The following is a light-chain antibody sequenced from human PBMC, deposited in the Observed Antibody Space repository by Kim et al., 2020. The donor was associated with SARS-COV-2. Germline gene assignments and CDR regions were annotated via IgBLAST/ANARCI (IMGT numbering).Light chain of an antibody. CDR3: FSYTSSSTLV. CDR1: SSDIGANNF. CDR2: DVS. V-gene: IGLV2-14*03. J-gene: IGLJ1*01. Sequence: QSALTQPASVSGSPAQSTTISCTGTSSDIGANNFVSWYQQHPGKAPKLMIYDVSDRPSGVSDRFSGSKSGNTASLTISGLQAEDEAYYYCFSYTSSSTLVFGTGTQFTVL.